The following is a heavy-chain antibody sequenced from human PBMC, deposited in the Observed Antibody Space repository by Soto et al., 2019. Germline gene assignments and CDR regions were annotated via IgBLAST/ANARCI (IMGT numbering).Heavy chain of an antibody. J-gene: IGHJ4*02. Sequence: QVQLVESGGGVVQPGRSLRLSCAASGFTFSHYGMQWVRQAPGKGLEWVAVISYDGSNKYYADSVKGRFTISRDNSKDTLFLQMTSLRVEDTAVYFCAKEEMATIDYWGQGSLVTVSS. V-gene: IGHV3-30*18. CDR3: AKEEMATIDY. CDR2: ISYDGSNK. CDR1: GFTFSHYG.